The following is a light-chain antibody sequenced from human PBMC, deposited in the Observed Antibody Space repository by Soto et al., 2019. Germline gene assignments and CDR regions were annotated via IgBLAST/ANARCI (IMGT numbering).Light chain of an antibody. J-gene: IGLJ3*02. Sequence: QSVLTQPASVSGSPGQSITISCTGTSSDIGGYNYVSWYQQHPGKAPKLMIYGVSNRPSGVSGRFFGSKSGNTASLTISGLQAEDEADYYCSSYTSSSTLVFGGGTKLTVL. CDR1: SSDIGGYNY. V-gene: IGLV2-14*01. CDR2: GVS. CDR3: SSYTSSSTLV.